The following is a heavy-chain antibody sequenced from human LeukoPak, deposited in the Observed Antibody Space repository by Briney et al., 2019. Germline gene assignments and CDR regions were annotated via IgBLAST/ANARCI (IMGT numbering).Heavy chain of an antibody. CDR3: TTGATMIVVEEVDY. CDR2: IKSKTDGGTT. CDR1: GFTFSSYA. D-gene: IGHD3-22*01. V-gene: IGHV3-15*01. Sequence: GGSLRLSCAASGFTFSSYAMSWVRQAPGKGLEWVGRIKSKTDGGTTDYAAPVKGRLTISRDDSKNTLYLQMSSLKTEDTAVYYCTTGATMIVVEEVDYWGQGTLVTVSS. J-gene: IGHJ4*02.